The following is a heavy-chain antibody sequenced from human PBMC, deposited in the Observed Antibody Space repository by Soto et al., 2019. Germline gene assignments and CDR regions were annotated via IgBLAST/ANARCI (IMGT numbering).Heavy chain of an antibody. CDR1: GGSFSFYY. J-gene: IGHJ5*02. Sequence: SXALSLTCTVYGGSFSFYYWRWIRQPPVKGLEWIGEINHSGITNYNPSLKSRVTISVDTSKNQFSLKLSSVTAADTAVYYCARVIEPPNWFDPWGQGTLVTVSS. V-gene: IGHV4-34*01. CDR2: INHSGIT. CDR3: ARVIEPPNWFDP.